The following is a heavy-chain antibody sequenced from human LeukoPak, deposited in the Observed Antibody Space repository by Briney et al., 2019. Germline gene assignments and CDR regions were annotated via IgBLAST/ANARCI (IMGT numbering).Heavy chain of an antibody. Sequence: PGGSLRLSCAASGFSFSSYSMLWVRQAPGKGLEWVSSISTIGTYIYYTDSVKGRFTISRDNAKNSLYLQMNSLRAEDTAVYYCAELGITMIGGVWGKGTTVTISS. V-gene: IGHV3-21*01. J-gene: IGHJ6*04. D-gene: IGHD3-10*02. CDR1: GFSFSSYS. CDR3: AELGITMIGGV. CDR2: ISTIGTYI.